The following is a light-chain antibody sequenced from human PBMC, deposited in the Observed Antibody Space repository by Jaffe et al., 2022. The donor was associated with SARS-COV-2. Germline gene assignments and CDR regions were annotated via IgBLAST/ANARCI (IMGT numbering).Light chain of an antibody. CDR1: QSVSSSY. CDR3: QQYGSSPRS. Sequence: EIVLTQSPGTLSLSPGERATLSCRASQSVSSSYLAWYQQKPGQAPRLLIYGASSRATGIPDRFSGGGSGTDFTLTISRLEPEDSAVYYCQQYGSSPRSFGGGTKVEIK. V-gene: IGKV3-20*01. CDR2: GAS. J-gene: IGKJ4*01.